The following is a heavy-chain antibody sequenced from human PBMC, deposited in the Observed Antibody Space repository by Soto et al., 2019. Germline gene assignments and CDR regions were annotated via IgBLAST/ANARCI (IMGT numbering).Heavy chain of an antibody. D-gene: IGHD6-19*01. J-gene: IGHJ4*02. CDR1: GFTFSSYW. CDR2: INSYGSST. Sequence: GGSLRLSCAASGFTFSSYWMHWVRQAPGKGLVWVSLINSYGSSTSYADSVKGRFTISRDNAKNTLYLQMNSLRAEDTAIYYCARRGAVAGLHYWGQGTLVTVSS. V-gene: IGHV3-74*01. CDR3: ARRGAVAGLHY.